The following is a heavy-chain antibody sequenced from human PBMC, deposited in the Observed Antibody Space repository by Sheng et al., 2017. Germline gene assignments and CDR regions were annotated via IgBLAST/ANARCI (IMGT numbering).Heavy chain of an antibody. J-gene: IGHJ4*02. CDR3: AKGPYYDSGEYYFDY. CDR1: GFTFDDYA. CDR2: ISWNSGSI. Sequence: EVQLVESGGGLVQPGRSLRLSCAASGFTFDDYAMHWVRQAPGKGLEWVSGISWNSGSIGYADSVKGRFTISRDNAKNSLYLQMNSLRAEDMALYYCAKGPYYDSGEYYFDYWGQGTLVTVSS. V-gene: IGHV3-9*03. D-gene: IGHD3-22*01.